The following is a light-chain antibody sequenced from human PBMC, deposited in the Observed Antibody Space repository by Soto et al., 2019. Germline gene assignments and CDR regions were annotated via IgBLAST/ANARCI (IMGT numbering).Light chain of an antibody. Sequence: IHMTQSPSTPSASVGDRVTITCRASQSICIWLAWYQQKPGRAPNLLIYGTSSLESGVPSRFSGSGSGTEFTLTISSLQPDDFATYYCQHYNDYSWTFGQGTKVEIK. V-gene: IGKV1-5*03. CDR3: QHYNDYSWT. CDR1: QSICIW. J-gene: IGKJ1*01. CDR2: GTS.